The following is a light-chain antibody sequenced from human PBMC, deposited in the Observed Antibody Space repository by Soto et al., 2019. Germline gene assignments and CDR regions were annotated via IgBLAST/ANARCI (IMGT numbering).Light chain of an antibody. V-gene: IGLV2-23*01. CDR2: EGS. CDR1: SSDVGSYNL. J-gene: IGLJ3*02. Sequence: QSALTQPASVSGSPGQSITISCTGTSSDVGSYNLVSWYQQHPGKAPKLMIYEGSKRPSGVSNRFSGSKSGNTASLTISGLQAEDEADYYCCSYAGSITWVFGGGTKVPS. CDR3: CSYAGSITWV.